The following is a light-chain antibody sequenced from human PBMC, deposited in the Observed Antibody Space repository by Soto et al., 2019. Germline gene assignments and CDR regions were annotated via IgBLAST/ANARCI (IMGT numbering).Light chain of an antibody. J-gene: IGKJ1*01. Sequence: DIQMTQSPSTLSASVGERVTITFLASQSTSSWLAWYQQKPGKAPKVLIYDVSSLESGVPSRFSGSGSGTEFTLTINSLQPDDFATYYCQQCNTYSGTFGQGTKVDI. V-gene: IGKV1-5*01. CDR2: DVS. CDR3: QQCNTYSGT. CDR1: QSTSSW.